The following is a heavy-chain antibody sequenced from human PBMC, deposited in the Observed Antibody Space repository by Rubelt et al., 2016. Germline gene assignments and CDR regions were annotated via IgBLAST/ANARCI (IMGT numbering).Heavy chain of an antibody. D-gene: IGHD4-17*01. CDR3: ARSDYGSLYH. CDR2: ISAYNGLT. Sequence: QVRLVQSGPEVKKPGASVKVSCKASGFTFNTYGMTWVRQAPGQGLERMGWISAYNGLTIDGVKCQDRVAITIDTSPSTAYLELRSLRSDDTAVYYCARSDYGSLYHWSQGTLVTVSS. J-gene: IGHJ5*02. CDR1: GFTFNTYG. V-gene: IGHV1-18*01.